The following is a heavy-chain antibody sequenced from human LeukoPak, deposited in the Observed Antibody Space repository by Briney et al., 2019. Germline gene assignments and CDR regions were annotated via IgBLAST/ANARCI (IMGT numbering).Heavy chain of an antibody. Sequence: GGSLRLSCAASGFTFNNYALSWVRQAPGKGLEWVSAISVSGDNTYYADSVKGRFTISRDNSKNTLYLQMNDLRAEDTASYYCARCTTWNTHYPLDSWGQGTLVTVSS. V-gene: IGHV3-23*01. D-gene: IGHD1-1*01. J-gene: IGHJ5*01. CDR2: ISVSGDNT. CDR1: GFTFNNYA. CDR3: ARCTTWNTHYPLDS.